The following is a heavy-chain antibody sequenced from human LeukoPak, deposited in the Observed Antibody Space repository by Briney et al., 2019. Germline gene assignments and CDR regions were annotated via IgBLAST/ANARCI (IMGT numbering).Heavy chain of an antibody. CDR2: IIPIFGTA. Sequence: ASVKVSCKASGGTLSSYAISWVRQAPGQGLEWMGGIIPIFGTANYAQKFQGRVTITADESTSTAYMELSSLRSEDTAVYYCARENYGSGSYNDYWGQGTLVTVSS. CDR1: GGTLSSYA. J-gene: IGHJ4*02. V-gene: IGHV1-69*13. D-gene: IGHD3-10*01. CDR3: ARENYGSGSYNDY.